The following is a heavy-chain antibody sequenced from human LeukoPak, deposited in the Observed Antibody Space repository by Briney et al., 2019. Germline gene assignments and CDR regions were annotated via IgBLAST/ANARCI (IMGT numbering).Heavy chain of an antibody. CDR1: GFTFSSYG. V-gene: IGHV3-30*18. J-gene: IGHJ4*02. Sequence: GGSLRLSCAASGFTFSSYGMHWVRQAPGKGLEWVAVISYDGSNKYYGDSVKGRFTVSRDNSDNTLSLQMNSLRAEDTAVYYCAKTGLFGSNSLFDYWGQGTLVTVSS. D-gene: IGHD3-3*01. CDR2: ISYDGSNK. CDR3: AKTGLFGSNSLFDY.